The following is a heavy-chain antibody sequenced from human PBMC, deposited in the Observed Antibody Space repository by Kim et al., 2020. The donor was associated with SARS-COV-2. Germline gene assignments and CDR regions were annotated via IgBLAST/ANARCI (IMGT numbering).Heavy chain of an antibody. V-gene: IGHV3-21*01. CDR2: ISGSSSYM. CDR3: TSHLTGSYSSPFDY. Sequence: GGSLRLSCAASGFTFSSYSMDWVRQAPGKGLEWVSSISGSSSYMYYADSVKCQFTISRDNAKKSLFLQMNSLRAEDTAVYYCTSHLTGSYSSPFDYWGQGTLVTVSS. CDR1: GFTFSSYS. J-gene: IGHJ4*02. D-gene: IGHD1-26*01.